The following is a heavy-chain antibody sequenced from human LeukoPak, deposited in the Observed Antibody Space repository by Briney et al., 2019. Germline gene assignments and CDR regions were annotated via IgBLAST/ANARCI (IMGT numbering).Heavy chain of an antibody. CDR3: ARYPQFDY. J-gene: IGHJ4*02. CDR1: GFTFSGYY. V-gene: IGHV1-46*01. Sequence: ASVKVSCKASGFTFSGYYMHWVRQAPGQGLEWMGIIHLSGGSTTYAQEFQGRVTITADTSTSTVYMDLSSLRSEDTAVYYCARYPQFDYWGQGTVVTVSS. CDR2: IHLSGGST.